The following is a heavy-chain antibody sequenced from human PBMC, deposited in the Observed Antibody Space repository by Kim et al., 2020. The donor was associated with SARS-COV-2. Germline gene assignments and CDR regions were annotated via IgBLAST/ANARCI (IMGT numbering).Heavy chain of an antibody. Sequence: SYAQKFQGRVTMTRDTSTSTVYMELSSLRSEDTAVYYCARESDTVAGSRYWGQGTLVTVSS. D-gene: IGHD6-19*01. CDR3: ARESDTVAGSRY. V-gene: IGHV1-46*01. J-gene: IGHJ4*02.